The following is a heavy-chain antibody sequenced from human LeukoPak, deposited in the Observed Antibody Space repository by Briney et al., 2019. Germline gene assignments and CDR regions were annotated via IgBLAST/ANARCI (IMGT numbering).Heavy chain of an antibody. V-gene: IGHV4-39*01. CDR2: IYYSGST. Sequence: SETLSLTCTVSGGSISSSDHYWGWIRQPPGKGLEWIGAIYYSGSTYYNPSLKSRVTISVDTSKNQFSLKLSSVTAADTAVYYCVRTTTKFDYWGQGTLVTVSS. D-gene: IGHD4-11*01. CDR1: GGSISSSDHY. CDR3: VRTTTKFDY. J-gene: IGHJ4*02.